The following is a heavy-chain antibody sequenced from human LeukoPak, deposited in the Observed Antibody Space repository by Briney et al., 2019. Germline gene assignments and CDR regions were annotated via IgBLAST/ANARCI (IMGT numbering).Heavy chain of an antibody. J-gene: IGHJ4*02. CDR1: GGSISSYY. Sequence: SETLSLTCTVSGGSISSYYWSWIRQPPGKGLEWIGYIYYSGSTNYNPSLKSRVTISVDTSKDQFSLKLSSVTAADTAVYYCARGVTAMVTNYFDYWGQGTLVTVSS. CDR2: IYYSGST. V-gene: IGHV4-59*01. CDR3: ARGVTAMVTNYFDY. D-gene: IGHD5-18*01.